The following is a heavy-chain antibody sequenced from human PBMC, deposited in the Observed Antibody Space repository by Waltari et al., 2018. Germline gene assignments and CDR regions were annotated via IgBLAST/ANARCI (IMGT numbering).Heavy chain of an antibody. V-gene: IGHV1-3*01. J-gene: IGHJ4*02. CDR3: ARLKYYYDDNGDYYSYFDF. CDR1: GYSFTTYP. D-gene: IGHD3-22*01. Sequence: QVQFVQSGAEVKKPGASVKISCKISGYSFTTYPIHWVRQAPGQGLEWMAWINAAIGNTYFSRNFQARVTISRDTSASSAYLELSDLRFEDAAVYYCARLKYYYDDNGDYYSYFDFWGQGTLVTVSS. CDR2: INAAIGNT.